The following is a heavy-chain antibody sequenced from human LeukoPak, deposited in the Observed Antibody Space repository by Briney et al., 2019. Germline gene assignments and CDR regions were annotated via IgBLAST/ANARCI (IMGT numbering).Heavy chain of an antibody. D-gene: IGHD5-18*01. Sequence: GGSLRLSCAASRFTFSDYYMSWIRQAPGKGLEWVSQISSSGSIINYADSVKGRFTISRDNAKNSLYLQMSSLRAEDAAVYYCAREGRGYSYGYLDPWGQRTLVTVSS. CDR2: ISSSGSII. CDR1: RFTFSDYY. V-gene: IGHV3-11*04. J-gene: IGHJ5*02. CDR3: AREGRGYSYGYLDP.